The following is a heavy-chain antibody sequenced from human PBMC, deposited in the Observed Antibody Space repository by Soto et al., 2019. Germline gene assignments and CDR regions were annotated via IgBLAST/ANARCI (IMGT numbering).Heavy chain of an antibody. J-gene: IGHJ6*02. CDR2: ISGSGGST. CDR3: AKEGLTGDLYYYYYGMDV. Sequence: EVQLLESGGGLVQPGGSLRLSCAASGFTFSSYAMSWVRQAPGKGLEWVSAISGSGGSTYYADSVKGRFTISRDNSKNTLYLQMNSPRAEDTAVYYCAKEGLTGDLYYYYYGMDVWGQGTTVTVSS. V-gene: IGHV3-23*01. D-gene: IGHD7-27*01. CDR1: GFTFSSYA.